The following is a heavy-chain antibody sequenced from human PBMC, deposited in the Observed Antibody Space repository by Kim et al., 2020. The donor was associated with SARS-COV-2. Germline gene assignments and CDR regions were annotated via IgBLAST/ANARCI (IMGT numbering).Heavy chain of an antibody. CDR2: INPSGGST. CDR1: EYTFTSYY. CDR3: AREAGNDAFDI. Sequence: ASVKVSCKASEYTFTSYYMHWVRQAPGQGLEWMGIINPSGGSTSYAQKFQGRVTMTRDTSTSTVYMELSSLRSEDTAVYYCAREAGNDAFDIWGQGTMVTVSS. V-gene: IGHV1-46*01. J-gene: IGHJ3*02.